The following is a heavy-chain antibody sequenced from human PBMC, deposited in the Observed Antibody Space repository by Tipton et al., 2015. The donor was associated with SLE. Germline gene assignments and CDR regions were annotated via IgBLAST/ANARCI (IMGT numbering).Heavy chain of an antibody. J-gene: IGHJ4*02. Sequence: QLVQSGAEVKKPGASVRVSCKASGYTFTSYGISWVRQAPGQGLEWMGWISAYNGNTNYAQKLQGRVTMTTDTSTSTAYMELRSLRSDDTAVYYCARDAYYYDSSGYSPYFDYWGQGTLVTVSS. CDR3: ARDAYYYDSSGYSPYFDY. D-gene: IGHD3-22*01. CDR1: GYTFTSYG. V-gene: IGHV1-18*01. CDR2: ISAYNGNT.